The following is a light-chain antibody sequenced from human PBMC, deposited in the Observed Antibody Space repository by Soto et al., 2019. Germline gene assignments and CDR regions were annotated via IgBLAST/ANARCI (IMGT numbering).Light chain of an antibody. Sequence: DIVLTHSRATLSLSPGERATLYCGASQRVSGGFLAWYQQKPGLAPRLILYDTSFRATGIPDRFSGSGSGTEFTLNISRLDPEDFAVYYCQQYGSLPAVGHRTKVHIK. CDR1: QRVSGGF. CDR2: DTS. CDR3: QQYGSLPA. J-gene: IGKJ1*01. V-gene: IGKV3D-20*01.